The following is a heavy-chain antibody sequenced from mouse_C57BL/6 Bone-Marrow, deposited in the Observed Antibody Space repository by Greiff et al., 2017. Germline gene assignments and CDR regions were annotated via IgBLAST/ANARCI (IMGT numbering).Heavy chain of an antibody. CDR1: GYTFTSYW. V-gene: IGHV1-64*01. J-gene: IGHJ2*01. CDR2: IHPNSGST. CDR3: ARGGSLFDY. D-gene: IGHD1-1*02. Sequence: QVQLKQPGAELVKPGASVKLSCKASGYTFTSYWMHWVKQRPGQGLEWIGMIHPNSGSTNYNEKFKSKATLTVDKSSSTAYMQLSSLTSEDSAVYYCARGGSLFDYWGQGTTLTVSS.